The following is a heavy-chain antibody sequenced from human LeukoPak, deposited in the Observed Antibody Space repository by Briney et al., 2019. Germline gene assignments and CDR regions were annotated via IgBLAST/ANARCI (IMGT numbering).Heavy chain of an antibody. D-gene: IGHD1-1*01. CDR3: ARDPYNGAYSEGYYYYYMDV. CDR2: ITSSSSYT. CDR1: GITFSNYN. Sequence: GGSLRLSCAAPGITFSNYNMNWVRQAPGKGLEWISSITSSSSYTFYADSVKGRFTISRDNAKNTLYLQMNSLRVEDTAIYYCARDPYNGAYSEGYYYYYMDVWGKGTTVTVSS. V-gene: IGHV3-21*01. J-gene: IGHJ6*03.